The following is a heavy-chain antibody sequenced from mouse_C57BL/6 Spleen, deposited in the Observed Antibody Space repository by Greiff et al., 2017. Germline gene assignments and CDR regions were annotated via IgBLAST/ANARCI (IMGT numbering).Heavy chain of an antibody. CDR1: GYSITSGYD. CDR3: ARGDYYAMDY. CDR2: ISYSGCT. J-gene: IGHJ4*01. V-gene: IGHV3-1*01. Sequence: EVQLQESGPGMVKPSQSLSLTCTVTGYSITSGYDWHWIRHFPGNKLEWMGYISYSGCTNYNPSLKSRISITHDTTKNHFFLKLNSVTTEDTATYYCARGDYYAMDYWGQGTSVTVSS.